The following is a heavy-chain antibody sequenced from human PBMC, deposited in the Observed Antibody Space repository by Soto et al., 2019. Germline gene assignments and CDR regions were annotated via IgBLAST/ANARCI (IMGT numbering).Heavy chain of an antibody. CDR3: AREVSGIQAFDY. J-gene: IGHJ4*02. V-gene: IGHV4-4*02. D-gene: IGHD1-20*01. CDR2: ISQSGST. Sequence: QVQLQESGPGLVKPSGTLSLTCAVSGDSISSSNWWNWVRQPPGKGLEWIGEISQSGSTNYNPSLKSRVTISVDKSNNYFSLKLYSVTAADTAVYYCAREVSGIQAFDYWGQGTLVTVSS. CDR1: GDSISSSNW.